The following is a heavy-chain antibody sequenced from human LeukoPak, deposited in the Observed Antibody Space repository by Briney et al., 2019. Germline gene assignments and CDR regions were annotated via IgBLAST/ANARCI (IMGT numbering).Heavy chain of an antibody. CDR3: ARHAEVLDAFDI. CDR2: IYHSGST. D-gene: IGHD1-14*01. Sequence: SETLSLTCAVSGYSISSGYYWGWIRQPPGKGLEWIGSIYHSGSTYYNPSLKSRVTISVDTSKNQFSLKLSSVTAADTAVYYCARHAEVLDAFDIWGQGTMVTVSS. CDR1: GYSISSGYY. J-gene: IGHJ3*02. V-gene: IGHV4-38-2*01.